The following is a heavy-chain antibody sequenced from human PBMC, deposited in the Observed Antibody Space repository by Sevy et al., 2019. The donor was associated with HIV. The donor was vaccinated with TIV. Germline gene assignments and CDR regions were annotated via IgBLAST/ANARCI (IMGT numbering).Heavy chain of an antibody. CDR3: AREGCTKPHDY. CDR1: GFDFSIYS. CDR2: LSFGCGKI. V-gene: IGHV3-23*01. Sequence: GGSLRLSCAASGFDFSIYSMSWVRQAPGKGLEWVSTLSFGCGKINYADSVKGRFTIPRDNSKSSVYLQMNNMRVEDTAVYYCAREGCTKPHDYWVQGSLVTVSS. D-gene: IGHD2-8*01. J-gene: IGHJ4*02.